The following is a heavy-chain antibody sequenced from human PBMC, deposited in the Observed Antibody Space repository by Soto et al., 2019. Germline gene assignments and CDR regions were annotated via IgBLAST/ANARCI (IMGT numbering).Heavy chain of an antibody. D-gene: IGHD3-10*01. J-gene: IGHJ4*02. CDR3: ARDPQGSYCYIDY. V-gene: IGHV3-30-3*01. CDR2: ISKDGNSK. CDR1: GFTFSSYA. Sequence: SCAASGFTFSSYAIHWVRQAPGEGLEWVTIISKDGNSKHYADSVKGRFTISRDNSKNTLFLQMNSLRAEDTAVYYCARDPQGSYCYIDYWGQGTPVTVSS.